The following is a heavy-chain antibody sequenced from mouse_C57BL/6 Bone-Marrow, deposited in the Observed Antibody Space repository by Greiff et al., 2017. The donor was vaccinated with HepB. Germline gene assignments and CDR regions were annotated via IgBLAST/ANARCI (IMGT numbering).Heavy chain of an antibody. CDR2: IFPGSGST. D-gene: IGHD3-1*01. V-gene: IGHV1-56*01. CDR1: GFTFTSHW. Sequence: QVQLQQSGPELVRPGASVKISCTAPGFTFTSHWMPWVRQRPGQGLEWIGEIFPGSGSTYYNEKFKGKTTLTVDTSTSTAYMQLSSLTSEDSAVYFCAIMWRGFFAYWGQGTLVTVSA. CDR3: AIMWRGFFAY. J-gene: IGHJ3*01.